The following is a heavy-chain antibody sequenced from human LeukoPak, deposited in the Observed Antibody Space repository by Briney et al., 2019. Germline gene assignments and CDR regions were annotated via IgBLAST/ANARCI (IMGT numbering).Heavy chain of an antibody. V-gene: IGHV5-51*01. CDR2: IYPGDSDT. D-gene: IGHD3-3*01. CDR3: ATSLTNTYYDFWSGYYYFDY. J-gene: IGHJ4*02. Sequence: GESLKISCKGSGCSFTSYWIGWVRQMPGKGLEWMGIIYPGDSDTRYSPSFQGQVTISADKSISTAYLQWSSLKASDTAMYYCATSLTNTYYDFWSGYYYFDYWGQGTLVTVSS. CDR1: GCSFTSYW.